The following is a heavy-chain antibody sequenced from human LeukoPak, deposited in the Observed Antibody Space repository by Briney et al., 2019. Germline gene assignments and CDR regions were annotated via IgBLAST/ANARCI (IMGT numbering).Heavy chain of an antibody. CDR1: GYTFTSYH. CDR3: ARGTIFGVVRLYYYYMDV. Sequence: GASVKVSCKASGYTFTSYHMHWVRQAPGQGLEWMGWINPNSGGTNYAQKFQGRVTMTRDTSISTAYMELSRLRSDDTAVYYCARGTIFGVVRLYYYYMDVWGKGTTVTVSS. D-gene: IGHD3-3*01. CDR2: INPNSGGT. V-gene: IGHV1-2*02. J-gene: IGHJ6*03.